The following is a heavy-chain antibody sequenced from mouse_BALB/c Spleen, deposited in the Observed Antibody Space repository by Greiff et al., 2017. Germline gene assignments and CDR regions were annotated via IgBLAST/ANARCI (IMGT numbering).Heavy chain of an antibody. Sequence: VQLQQSGPGLVKPSQSLSLTCTVTGYSITSDYAWNWIRQFPGNKLEWMGYISYSGSTSYNPSLKSRISITRDTSKNQFFLQLNSVTTEDTATYYCARAGTGFYYAMDYWGQGTSVTVSS. CDR3: ARAGTGFYYAMDY. CDR1: GYSITSDYA. V-gene: IGHV3-2*02. CDR2: ISYSGST. J-gene: IGHJ4*01. D-gene: IGHD4-1*01.